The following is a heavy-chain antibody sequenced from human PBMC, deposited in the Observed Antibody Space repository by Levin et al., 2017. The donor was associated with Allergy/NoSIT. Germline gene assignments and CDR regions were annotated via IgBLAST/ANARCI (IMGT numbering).Heavy chain of an antibody. Sequence: GGSLRLSCDASGFTLSDYAMSWVRQAPGKGLEWVSVITGGGFNTYYGDSVKGRFTVSRDNSKNTLYLELNSLRAEDAGVYYCASLFPQGYYYYLDVWGKGTTVTVSS. V-gene: IGHV3-23*01. D-gene: IGHD3-10*02. CDR1: GFTLSDYA. J-gene: IGHJ6*03. CDR3: ASLFPQGYYYYLDV. CDR2: ITGGGFNT.